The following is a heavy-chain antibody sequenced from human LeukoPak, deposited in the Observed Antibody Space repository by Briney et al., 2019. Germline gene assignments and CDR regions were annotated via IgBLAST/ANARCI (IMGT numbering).Heavy chain of an antibody. J-gene: IGHJ2*01. D-gene: IGHD6-13*01. CDR1: GDFITAYY. CDR2: IYYSGST. V-gene: IGHV4-59*01. Sequence: SETLSLTCTVSGDFITAYYWSWIRQPPGKGLEWIAYIYYSGSTNYNPSLKSRVTISVDTSKNQFSLKLSSVTAADTAVYYCARVYYSNSYDYWYFDLWGRGTLVTVSS. CDR3: ARVYYSNSYDYWYFDL.